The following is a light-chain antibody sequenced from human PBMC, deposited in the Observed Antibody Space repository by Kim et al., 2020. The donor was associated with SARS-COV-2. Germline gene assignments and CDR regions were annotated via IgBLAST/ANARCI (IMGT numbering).Light chain of an antibody. J-gene: IGKJ4*01. Sequence: EIVLTQSPATLSLSPGERATLSCRASQSVSSYLAWYQQKPGQAPRLLIYDASNRATGIPARFSGSGSGTDFTLTISSLEPGDFAVYYCQQRSNWPRGVSFGGGTKVDIK. CDR3: QQRSNWPRGVS. CDR2: DAS. V-gene: IGKV3-11*01. CDR1: QSVSSY.